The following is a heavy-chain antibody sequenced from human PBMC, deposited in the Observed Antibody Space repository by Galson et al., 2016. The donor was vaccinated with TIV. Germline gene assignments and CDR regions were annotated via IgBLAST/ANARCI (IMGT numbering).Heavy chain of an antibody. CDR2: IKQDGDYK. V-gene: IGHV3-7*01. D-gene: IGHD1-1*01. Sequence: SLRLSCAASGFTFSRHWMSWVRQAPGKGLEWVANIKQDGDYKYYVDSVKGRFTISRDNAKNSLYLQMNSLRAEDTVVYCCARGNDPGATYSLDYWGQGTLVTVSS. CDR1: GFTFSRHW. CDR3: ARGNDPGATYSLDY. J-gene: IGHJ4*02.